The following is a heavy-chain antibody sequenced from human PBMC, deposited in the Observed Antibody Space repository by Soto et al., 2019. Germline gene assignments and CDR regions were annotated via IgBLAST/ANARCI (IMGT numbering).Heavy chain of an antibody. Sequence: LSLTCTVSGGSISSYYWSWIRQPPGKGLEWIGYIYYSGSTNYNPSLKSRVTISVDTSKNQFSLKLSSVTAADTAVYYCARAGGGYYDSSGYYYVGNWFDPWGQGALVTVSS. V-gene: IGHV4-59*01. CDR3: ARAGGGYYDSSGYYYVGNWFDP. CDR1: GGSISSYY. CDR2: IYYSGST. D-gene: IGHD3-22*01. J-gene: IGHJ5*02.